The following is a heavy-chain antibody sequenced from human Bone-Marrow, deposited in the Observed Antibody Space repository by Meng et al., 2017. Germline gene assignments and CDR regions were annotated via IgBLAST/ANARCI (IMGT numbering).Heavy chain of an antibody. Sequence: QVQLQESGPGLVKPSGTLSLTFDVASVSIKITNGWGWVRQPPGKGLEWIGEIHQDGYTNYSPSLKSRVTISVDKSRNQFSLKLNSVTAADTAVYYCARLGPPIAAGDPFDYWGQGTLVTVSS. V-gene: IGHV4-4*02. CDR2: IHQDGYT. CDR1: SVSIKITNG. D-gene: IGHD6-13*01. J-gene: IGHJ4*02. CDR3: ARLGPPIAAGDPFDY.